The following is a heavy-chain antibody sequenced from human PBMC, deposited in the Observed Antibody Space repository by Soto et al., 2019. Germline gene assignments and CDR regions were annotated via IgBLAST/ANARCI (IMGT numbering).Heavy chain of an antibody. D-gene: IGHD6-19*01. CDR3: ARTPGVAGTGPFDY. Sequence: ASENLSLTCAVSGGSISSNSYYWAWIRLPPGKGLEWIGSIYYSGSTYYNSTLKSRVTISVDTSKNQFSLKLSSVTAADTAVYYCARTPGVAGTGPFDYWGQGTLVTVSS. J-gene: IGHJ4*02. CDR2: IYYSGST. V-gene: IGHV4-39*01. CDR1: GGSISSNSYY.